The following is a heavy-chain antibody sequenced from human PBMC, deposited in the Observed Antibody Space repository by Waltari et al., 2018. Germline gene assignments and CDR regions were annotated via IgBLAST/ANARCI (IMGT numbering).Heavy chain of an antibody. Sequence: QLQLQESGPGLVKPSETLSLTCTVSGGSISSSSYYWGWIRQPPGKGLEWIGSIYYSGSTYYNPSLKSRVIISVDTSKNQFSLKLSSVNAADTAVYYCARHRLYVWGVNLYYFDYWGQGTLVTVSS. D-gene: IGHD3-16*01. V-gene: IGHV4-39*01. CDR2: IYYSGST. CDR3: ARHRLYVWGVNLYYFDY. J-gene: IGHJ4*02. CDR1: GGSISSSSYY.